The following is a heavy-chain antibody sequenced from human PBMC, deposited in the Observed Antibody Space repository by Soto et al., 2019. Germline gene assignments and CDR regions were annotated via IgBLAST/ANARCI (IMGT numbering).Heavy chain of an antibody. CDR3: ARQDDILTGYYPWAFDY. Sequence: GESLKISCKGSGYSFTSYWIGWVRQMPGKGLEWMGIIYPGDSDTRYSPSFQGQVTISADKSISTAYLQWSSLKASDTAMYYCARQDDILTGYYPWAFDYWGQGTLVTVSS. D-gene: IGHD3-9*01. J-gene: IGHJ4*02. V-gene: IGHV5-51*01. CDR2: IYPGDSDT. CDR1: GYSFTSYW.